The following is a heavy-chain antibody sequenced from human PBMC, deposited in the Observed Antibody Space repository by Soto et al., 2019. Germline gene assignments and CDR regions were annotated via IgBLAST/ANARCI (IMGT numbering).Heavy chain of an antibody. Sequence: GGSLRLSCAASGFAFSTYAMYWVRQAPGKGLEWVAGISYNGDNKYYADSVKGRFTISRDNSKNTLYLQMNSLRAEDTAVYYCARGDYYFYYGMDVWGQGTTVTVSS. CDR3: ARGDYYFYYGMDV. CDR1: GFAFSTYA. CDR2: ISYNGDNK. V-gene: IGHV3-30*14. J-gene: IGHJ6*02.